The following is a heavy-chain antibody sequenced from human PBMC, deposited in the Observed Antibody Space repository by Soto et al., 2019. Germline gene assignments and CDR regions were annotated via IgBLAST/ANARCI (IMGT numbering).Heavy chain of an antibody. V-gene: IGHV3-23*01. J-gene: IGHJ1*01. D-gene: IGHD6-13*01. CDR2: ISGSGGTT. CDR1: GFSFSTYA. CDR3: AKDQAAAGTISRSFQH. Sequence: PAGSLGLSCASSGFSFSTYAISWGRQAPYKGLEWVSGISGSGGTTYYADSVKGRFTISRDNSKNTLYLQVNSLRAEDTAVYYCAKDQAAAGTISRSFQHWGQGTVVIVSS.